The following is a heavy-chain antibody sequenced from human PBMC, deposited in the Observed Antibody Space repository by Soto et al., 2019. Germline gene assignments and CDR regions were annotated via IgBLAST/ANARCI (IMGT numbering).Heavy chain of an antibody. CDR3: ASPKGYYYYGMDV. CDR2: ISYDGSNK. Sequence: QVQLVESGGGVVQPGRSLRLSCAASGFTFSSYAMHWVRQAPGKGLEWVAVISYDGSNKYYADSVKGRFTISRDNSKNTLYLQMNSLRAEDTAVYYCASPKGYYYYGMDVWGQGITVTVSS. V-gene: IGHV3-30-3*01. J-gene: IGHJ6*02. CDR1: GFTFSSYA.